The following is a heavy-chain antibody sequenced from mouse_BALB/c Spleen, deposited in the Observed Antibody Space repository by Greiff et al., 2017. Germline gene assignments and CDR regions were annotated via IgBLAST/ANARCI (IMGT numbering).Heavy chain of an antibody. CDR1: GFTFSSFG. J-gene: IGHJ4*01. CDR3: ARLWLRHAMDY. CDR2: ISSGSSTI. D-gene: IGHD2-2*01. V-gene: IGHV5-17*02. Sequence: EVKLMESGGGLVQPGGSRKLSCAASGFTFSSFGMHWVRQAPEKGLEWVAYISSGSSTIYYADTVKGRFTISRDNPKNTLFLQMTSLRSEDTAMYYCARLWLRHAMDYWGQGTSVTVSS.